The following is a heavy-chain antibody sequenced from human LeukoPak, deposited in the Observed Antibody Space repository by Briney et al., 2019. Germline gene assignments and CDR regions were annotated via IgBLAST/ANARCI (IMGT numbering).Heavy chain of an antibody. CDR1: GGSISSGSYY. J-gene: IGHJ4*02. CDR2: IYTSGST. D-gene: IGHD5-18*01. Sequence: SETLSLTCTVSGGSISSGSYYWSWIRQPAGKGLEWIGRIYTSGSTNYNPSLKSRVTISVDTSKNQFSLKLSSVTAADTAVYYCARHGDTAMAAFDYWGQGTLVTVSS. V-gene: IGHV4-61*02. CDR3: ARHGDTAMAAFDY.